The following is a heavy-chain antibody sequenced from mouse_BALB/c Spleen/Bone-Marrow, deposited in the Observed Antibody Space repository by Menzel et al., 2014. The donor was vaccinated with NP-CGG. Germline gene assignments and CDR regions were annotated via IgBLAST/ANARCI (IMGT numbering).Heavy chain of an antibody. CDR3: AREKIYGNYLWYFDV. Sequence: VQLQQSGSVLVRPGASVKLSCKASGYTFTSSWMHWAKQRPGQGLEWIREIHPNSGNTNYNEKFKGKATLTVDTSSSTAYVDLSSLTSEDSAVYYCAREKIYGNYLWYFDVWGAGTTVTVSS. CDR1: GYTFTSSW. CDR2: IHPNSGNT. J-gene: IGHJ1*01. D-gene: IGHD2-1*01. V-gene: IGHV1S130*01.